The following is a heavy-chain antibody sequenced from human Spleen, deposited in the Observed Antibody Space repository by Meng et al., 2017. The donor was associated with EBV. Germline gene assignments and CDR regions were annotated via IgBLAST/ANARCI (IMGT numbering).Heavy chain of an antibody. J-gene: IGHJ2*01. Sequence: EVQLVESGGGLVKPGGSLRLSCAASGFTFSSYSMNWVRQAPGKGLEWVSSISSSSSYIYYADSVKGRFTISRDNAKNSLYLQMNSLRAEDTAVYYCARENEKGYCSGGSCYSDFDIWGRGTLVTVSS. D-gene: IGHD2-15*01. CDR1: GFTFSSYS. CDR2: ISSSSSYI. CDR3: ARENEKGYCSGGSCYSDFDI. V-gene: IGHV3-21*01.